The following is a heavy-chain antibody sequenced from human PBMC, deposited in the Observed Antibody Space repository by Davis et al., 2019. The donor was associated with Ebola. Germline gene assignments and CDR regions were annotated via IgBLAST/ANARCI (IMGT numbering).Heavy chain of an antibody. CDR1: GFTFSNVW. CDR3: TLGEN. Sequence: GESLKISCAASGFTFSNVWFTWVRQCPGKGLQWIGRIRSRSDGGTTDYAAPVKGRFTISRYDSQNIVYLQMNSLKTEDTAVYFCTLGENWGPGTQVTVSS. D-gene: IGHD3-16*01. CDR2: IRSRSDGGTT. V-gene: IGHV3-15*01. J-gene: IGHJ4*02.